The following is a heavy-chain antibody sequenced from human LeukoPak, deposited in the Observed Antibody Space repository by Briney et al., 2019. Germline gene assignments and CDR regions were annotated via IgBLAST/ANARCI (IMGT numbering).Heavy chain of an antibody. D-gene: IGHD6-13*01. V-gene: IGHV4-59*01. CDR2: IYYSGST. CDR1: GGSISSYY. Sequence: PSETLSLTCTVSGGSISSYYWSWIRQPPGKGLEWIGYIYYSGSTNYNPSLKSRVTISVDTSKNQFSLKLSSVTAADTAVYYCASPPLYSSSWWVYFQHWGQGTLVTVSS. J-gene: IGHJ1*01. CDR3: ASPPLYSSSWWVYFQH.